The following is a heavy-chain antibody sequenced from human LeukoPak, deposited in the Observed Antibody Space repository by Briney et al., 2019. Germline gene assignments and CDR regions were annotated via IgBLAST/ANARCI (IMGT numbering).Heavy chain of an antibody. V-gene: IGHV3-74*01. Sequence: GGSLRLSCAASGFTFSSYWIHWVRQAPGKGLVWVSRINSDGSSTSYADSVKGRFTISRDNAKNTLYLQMNSLRADDTAVYYCARGTGYRVFDYWGQGTLVTVSS. CDR1: GFTFSSYW. J-gene: IGHJ4*02. D-gene: IGHD3-9*01. CDR3: ARGTGYRVFDY. CDR2: INSDGSST.